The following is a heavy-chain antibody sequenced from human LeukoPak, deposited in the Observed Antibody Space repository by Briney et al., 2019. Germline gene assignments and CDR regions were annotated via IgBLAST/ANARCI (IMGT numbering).Heavy chain of an antibody. V-gene: IGHV4-59*01. Sequence: SETLSLTCTVSGDSISSYYWSWIRQPQGKGLEGIGYIYHSGSTNYNPSLKSRVTISADTSKDQFSLKLASVTAADTAVYYCATGYSSTWYYFDYWGQGTLVTVSS. CDR1: GDSISSYY. CDR2: IYHSGST. J-gene: IGHJ4*02. CDR3: ATGYSSTWYYFDY. D-gene: IGHD6-13*01.